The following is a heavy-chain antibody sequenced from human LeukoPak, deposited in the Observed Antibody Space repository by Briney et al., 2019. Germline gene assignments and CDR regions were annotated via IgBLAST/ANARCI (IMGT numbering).Heavy chain of an antibody. V-gene: IGHV3-48*03. CDR3: ARAGVVNGGNSVYFDY. CDR2: ISSSGSTI. D-gene: IGHD4-23*01. CDR1: GFTFSSYE. J-gene: IGHJ4*02. Sequence: GGSLRLSCAASGFTFSSYEMNWVRQAPGKGLEWVSYISSSGSTIYYADSVKGRFTISRDNAKNSLYLQMNSLRAEDTAVYYCARAGVVNGGNSVYFDYWGQGTLVTVSS.